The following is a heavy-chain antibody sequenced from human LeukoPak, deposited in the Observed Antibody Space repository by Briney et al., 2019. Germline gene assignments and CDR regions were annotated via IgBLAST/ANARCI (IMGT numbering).Heavy chain of an antibody. D-gene: IGHD3-3*01. J-gene: IGHJ6*03. CDR3: AAYDFWSGYHSHYMDV. CDR2: IRFDGSNK. Sequence: PGGSLRLSCAASGFTFSSYGIHWVRQPPGKGLEWVAFIRFDGSNKYYADSGKGRFTISGDNSKNTLYLQRNSLRAEDTAVYYCAAYDFWSGYHSHYMDVWGKGTTVAVS. V-gene: IGHV3-30*02. CDR1: GFTFSSYG.